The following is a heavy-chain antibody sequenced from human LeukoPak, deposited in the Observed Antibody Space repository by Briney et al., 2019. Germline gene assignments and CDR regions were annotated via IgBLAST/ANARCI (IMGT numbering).Heavy chain of an antibody. Sequence: GGSLRLSCAVSGFTLDDYAMHWVRQAPGKGLEWVSGISWNSGSIGYADSVKGRFIISRDNAKNSLYLQMNSLRAEDTASYYCAKGGAEWLRPPFDYWGQGTLVTVSS. V-gene: IGHV3-9*01. CDR1: GFTLDDYA. D-gene: IGHD5-12*01. J-gene: IGHJ4*02. CDR2: ISWNSGSI. CDR3: AKGGAEWLRPPFDY.